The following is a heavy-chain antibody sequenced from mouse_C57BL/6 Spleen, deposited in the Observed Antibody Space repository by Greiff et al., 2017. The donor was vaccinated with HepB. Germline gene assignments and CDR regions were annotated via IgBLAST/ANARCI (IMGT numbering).Heavy chain of an antibody. J-gene: IGHJ2*01. CDR1: GYSFTGYY. CDR3: ERTFDGYSLVY. CDR2: INPSTGGT. V-gene: IGHV1-42*01. Sequence: EVQLQQSGPELVKPGASVKISCKASGYSFTGYYMNWVKQSPEKSLEWIGEINPSTGGTTYNQKFKAKATLTVDKSSSTAYMQLKSLTSGDSAVYYCERTFDGYSLVYWGQGTTLTVSS. D-gene: IGHD2-3*01.